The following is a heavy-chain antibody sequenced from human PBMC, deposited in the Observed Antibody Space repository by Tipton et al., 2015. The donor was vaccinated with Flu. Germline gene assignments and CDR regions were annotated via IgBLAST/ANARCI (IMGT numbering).Heavy chain of an antibody. D-gene: IGHD4-11*01. V-gene: IGHV4-38-2*01. CDR1: GDSIRGSDYY. CDR2: IFHSGNT. CDR3: ARRDYSNYVSEPKNWFDP. J-gene: IGHJ5*02. Sequence: TLSLTCAVSGDSIRGSDYYWGWIRQPPGKGLEWIGNIFHSGNTYHNTSLKSRVTISVDTSKNQFSLKLSSVTAADTAVYYCARRDYSNYVSEPKNWFDPWGQGALVTVSS.